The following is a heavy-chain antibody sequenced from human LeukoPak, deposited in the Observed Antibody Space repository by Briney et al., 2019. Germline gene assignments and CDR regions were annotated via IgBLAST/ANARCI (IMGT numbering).Heavy chain of an antibody. D-gene: IGHD3-22*01. CDR3: ATYYYDSSGYYFSPAEYFQH. CDR2: ISAYNGNT. J-gene: IGHJ1*01. V-gene: IGHV1-69*13. Sequence: GASVKVSCKASGGTFNTFAISWVRQAPGQGLEWMGWISAYNGNTNYAQKFQGRVTITADESTSTAYMELSSLRSEDTAVYYCATYYYDSSGYYFSPAEYFQHWGQGTLVTVSS. CDR1: GGTFNTFA.